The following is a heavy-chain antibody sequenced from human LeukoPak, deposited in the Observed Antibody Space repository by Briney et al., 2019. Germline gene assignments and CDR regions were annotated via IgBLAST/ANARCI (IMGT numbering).Heavy chain of an antibody. CDR2: IYSSGGT. D-gene: IGHD6-19*01. CDR3: ASETGYSSGWYTSHLDY. CDR1: GGSISSYY. V-gene: IGHV4-4*07. Sequence: SETLSLTCTVSGGSISSYYWSWIRQPAGKGLEWIGRIYSSGGTNYNPSLKSRVTISVDQSKNQFSLQLSSVTAADTAMYYCASETGYSSGWYTSHLDYWGQGTLVTVSS. J-gene: IGHJ4*02.